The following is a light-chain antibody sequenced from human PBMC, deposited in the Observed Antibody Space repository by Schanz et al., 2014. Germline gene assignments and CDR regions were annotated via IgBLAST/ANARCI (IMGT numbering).Light chain of an antibody. CDR3: QTWASPTVF. V-gene: IGLV3-1*01. CDR2: LND. CDR1: NLGDKF. J-gene: IGLJ2*01. Sequence: SYELTQPPSVSVSPGQTATIACSGDNLGDKFTAWYQQKPGQSPRLIIYLNDKRPSDIPERFSASNSGNTATLTISGTQPTDESDYYCQTWASPTVFFGGGTKLTVL.